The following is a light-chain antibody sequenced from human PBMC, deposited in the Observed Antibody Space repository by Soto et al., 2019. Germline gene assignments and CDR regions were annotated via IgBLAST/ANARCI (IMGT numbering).Light chain of an antibody. V-gene: IGKV3-11*01. CDR2: DAS. CDR1: QSVSSY. Sequence: EIVLTQSPATLSLSPGERATLSCRASQSVSSYLAWYQQKPGQAPRLLIYDASNRATGLPARFSGSGSGTDFPLTISSLEPEDLAVYYCHQRSNWPRTFGQGTKLEIK. J-gene: IGKJ2*01. CDR3: HQRSNWPRT.